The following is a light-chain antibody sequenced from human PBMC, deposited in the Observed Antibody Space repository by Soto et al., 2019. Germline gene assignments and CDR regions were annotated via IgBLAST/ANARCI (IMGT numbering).Light chain of an antibody. J-gene: IGKJ1*01. CDR2: SAS. Sequence: DIQMTQSPSSLSASVGDRVTITCRASQSISSYLNWYHQKPGKAPKLLIYSASSLQSGVPSRFSGSGSGTDFPLTISSLQPEDFATYYCQQSYTTPWTFGQGTKVELK. CDR3: QQSYTTPWT. V-gene: IGKV1-39*01. CDR1: QSISSY.